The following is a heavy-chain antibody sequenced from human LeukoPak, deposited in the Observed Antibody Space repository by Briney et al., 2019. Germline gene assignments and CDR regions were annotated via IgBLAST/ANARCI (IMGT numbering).Heavy chain of an antibody. J-gene: IGHJ3*02. Sequence: SETLSLTCSVSGGSISSGDYYWSWIRQPPGKGLEWIGYLYYSGSTYYNPSLKSRVTISVDTSKNQFSLKLSSVTAADTAVYYCASSRRYYYDSSGYYAFDIWGQGTMVTVSS. CDR1: GGSISSGDYY. D-gene: IGHD3-22*01. CDR3: ASSRRYYYDSSGYYAFDI. V-gene: IGHV4-30-4*08. CDR2: LYYSGST.